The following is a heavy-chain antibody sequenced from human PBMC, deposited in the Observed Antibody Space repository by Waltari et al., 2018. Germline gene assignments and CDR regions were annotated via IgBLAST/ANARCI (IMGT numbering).Heavy chain of an antibody. CDR2: INSTSSTK. J-gene: IGHJ6*02. CDR3: VRNWNYVHGMDV. V-gene: IGHV3-48*01. D-gene: IGHD1-7*01. Sequence: ELQLVDSGGDLVHPGGSLSVSCAASVFTFKTYNMNWVRQAPGKGLELVSFINSTSSTKYYADSVEGRFTISRDNAENSLYLQMNSLRAEDTAVYYCVRNWNYVHGMDVWGQGTTVTVSS. CDR1: VFTFKTYN.